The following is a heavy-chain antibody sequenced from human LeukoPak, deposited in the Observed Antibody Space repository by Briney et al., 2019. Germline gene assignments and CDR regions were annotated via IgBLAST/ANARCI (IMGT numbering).Heavy chain of an antibody. CDR3: ARFYGDYFDY. Sequence: ASVKVSCKASGYTFTSYGINWVRQATGQGLEWMGWMNPNSGNTGYAQKFQGRVTMTRDTSISTAYMELSRLRSDDTAVYYCARFYGDYFDYWGQGTLVTVSS. CDR2: MNPNSGNT. CDR1: GYTFTSYG. V-gene: IGHV1-8*02. J-gene: IGHJ4*02. D-gene: IGHD4-17*01.